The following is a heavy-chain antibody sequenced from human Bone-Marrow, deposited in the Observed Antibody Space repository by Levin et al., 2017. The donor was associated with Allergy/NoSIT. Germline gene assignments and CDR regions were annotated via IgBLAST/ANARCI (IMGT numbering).Heavy chain of an antibody. D-gene: IGHD1-26*01. J-gene: IGHJ6*02. CDR2: FDPEHDDI. Sequence: ASVKVSCQVSGYSLSELSMNWVRQAPGKGLEWMGQFDPEHDDIIYAQNFQGRLTMTVDTYSDTAYMELTGLRQDDTAIYYCVSDRPWSGGAFIVRVSRPYHYAMDVWGQGTTVTVAS. CDR3: VSDRPWSGGAFIVRVSRPYHYAMDV. CDR1: GYSLSELS. V-gene: IGHV1-24*01.